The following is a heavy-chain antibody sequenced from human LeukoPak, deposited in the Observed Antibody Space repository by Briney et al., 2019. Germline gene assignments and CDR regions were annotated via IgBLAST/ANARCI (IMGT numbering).Heavy chain of an antibody. D-gene: IGHD2-2*01. V-gene: IGHV1-18*01. CDR2: ISAYNGNT. J-gene: IGHJ6*03. CDR1: GYTFTSYG. Sequence: ASVKVSCKASGYTFTSYGISWVRQAPGQGLEWMGWISAYNGNTNYAQKLQGRVTMTTDTSTSTAYMELSSLRSEDTAVYYCARESRGDIVVVPAAPYPHYYYYYMDVWGKGTTVTISS. CDR3: ARESRGDIVVVPAAPYPHYYYYYMDV.